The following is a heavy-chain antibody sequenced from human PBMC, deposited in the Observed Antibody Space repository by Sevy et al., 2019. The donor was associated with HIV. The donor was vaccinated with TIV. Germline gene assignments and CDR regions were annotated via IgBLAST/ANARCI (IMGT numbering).Heavy chain of an antibody. V-gene: IGHV3-30-3*01. Sequence: GGSLRLSCAASEFTFSSYNIHWVRQAPGKGLEWMALISYDGSSKYYADSVKGRFTISRDNSKNTLYLQVSSLRAEDTAVYYCSPPYPCSSWYSPGSWGQGTLVTVSS. CDR3: SPPYPCSSWYSPGS. CDR2: ISYDGSSK. D-gene: IGHD6-13*01. CDR1: EFTFSSYN. J-gene: IGHJ5*02.